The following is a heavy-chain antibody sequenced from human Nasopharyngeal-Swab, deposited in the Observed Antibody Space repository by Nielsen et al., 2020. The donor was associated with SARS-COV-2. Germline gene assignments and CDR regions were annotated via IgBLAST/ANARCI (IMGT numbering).Heavy chain of an antibody. D-gene: IGHD6-19*01. CDR2: INAGRGNT. Sequence: ASVKVSCKASGYTLSTYAMYCVRQAPGQRPEFMGWINAGRGNTYYSQKFQGRVRISRDTSANTVYMELSRLRSADTAVYYCARVPAVAASRIDYWGQGTLVTVPS. V-gene: IGHV1-3*01. CDR3: ARVPAVAASRIDY. J-gene: IGHJ4*02. CDR1: GYTLSTYA.